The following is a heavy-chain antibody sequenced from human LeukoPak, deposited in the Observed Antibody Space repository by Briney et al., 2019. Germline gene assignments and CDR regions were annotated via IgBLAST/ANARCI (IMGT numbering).Heavy chain of an antibody. Sequence: SETLSLTCAVYGGSFSGYYWSWIRQPPGKRLEWIGEINHSGSTNYNPSLKSRVTISVDTSKNQFSLKLSSVTAADTAVYYCTIAAAGTGNWFDPWGQGTLVTVSS. D-gene: IGHD6-13*01. V-gene: IGHV4-34*01. CDR3: TIAAAGTGNWFDP. CDR2: INHSGST. CDR1: GGSFSGYY. J-gene: IGHJ5*02.